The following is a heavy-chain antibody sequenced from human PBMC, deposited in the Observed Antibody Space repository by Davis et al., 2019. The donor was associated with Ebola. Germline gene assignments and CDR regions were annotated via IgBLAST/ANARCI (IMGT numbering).Heavy chain of an antibody. V-gene: IGHV1-18*04. D-gene: IGHD6-6*01. CDR2: INPHNGNT. Sequence: ASVKVSCKASGYTFTSYGITWVRQAPGQGLEWMGWINPHNGNTNYAQNVQGRVTMTTDTSTSTAYMEVGILRSDDTAVYYCARDRLYCASGDGQVVRCLLSDYWGQGTLVTVSS. CDR3: ARDRLYCASGDGQVVRCLLSDY. CDR1: GYTFTSYG. J-gene: IGHJ4*02.